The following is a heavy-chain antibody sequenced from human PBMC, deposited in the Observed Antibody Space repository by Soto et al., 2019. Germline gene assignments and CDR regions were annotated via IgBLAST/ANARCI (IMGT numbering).Heavy chain of an antibody. Sequence: PRGALLVSCAASGFTFSIYAMHGVRQAPGKGLEWVAVISYDGSNKYYADSVKGRFTISRDNSKNTLYLQMNSLRAEDTAVYYCARDTLNYYDSSPNDAFDIWGQGTLVTVSS. CDR1: GFTFSIYA. D-gene: IGHD3-22*01. J-gene: IGHJ3*02. CDR3: ARDTLNYYDSSPNDAFDI. CDR2: ISYDGSNK. V-gene: IGHV3-30-3*01.